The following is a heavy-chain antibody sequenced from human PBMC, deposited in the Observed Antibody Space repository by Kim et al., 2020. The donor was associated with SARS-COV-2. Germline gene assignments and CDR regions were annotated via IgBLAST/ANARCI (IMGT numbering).Heavy chain of an antibody. V-gene: IGHV3-30*04. CDR1: GFTFSRYA. Sequence: GGSLRLSCAASGFTFSRYAMHWVRQAPGKGLEWVAVISYDGSNKRYADSVKGRFTISRDDSKNTLYLQMNGLRADDTAFYYCARGGIAVVVSWFDPWGQGTLVTVSS. CDR2: ISYDGSNK. CDR3: ARGGIAVVVSWFDP. J-gene: IGHJ5*02. D-gene: IGHD2-21*01.